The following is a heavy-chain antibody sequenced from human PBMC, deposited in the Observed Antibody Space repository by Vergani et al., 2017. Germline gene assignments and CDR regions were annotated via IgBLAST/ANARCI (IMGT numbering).Heavy chain of an antibody. D-gene: IGHD3-10*01. V-gene: IGHV1-46*01. CDR3: ARASGTSGSYYTPPYGMDV. J-gene: IGHJ6*02. CDR1: GYTFSNYY. Sequence: QVQVVQSGAEVKKSGASVKVSCKTSGYTFSNYYMHWVRQAPGQGLEWMGIINPSGGHTNYAQKFQGRVTITADESTSTAYMELSSLRSEDTAVYYCARASGTSGSYYTPPYGMDVWGQGTTVTVSS. CDR2: INPSGGHT.